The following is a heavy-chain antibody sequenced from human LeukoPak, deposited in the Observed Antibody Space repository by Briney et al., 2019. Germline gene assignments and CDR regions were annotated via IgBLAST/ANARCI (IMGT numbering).Heavy chain of an antibody. D-gene: IGHD2-15*01. J-gene: IGHJ4*02. CDR1: GYTFTSYY. Sequence: GASVKVSCKASGYTFTSYYMHWVRQAPGQGLEWMGIINPLGGSTSYAQKLQGRVTMTRDTSTSTVYMELSSLRSEDTAVYYCASGKLCSGGSCYFDYWGQGTLVTLSS. CDR3: ASGKLCSGGSCYFDY. V-gene: IGHV1-46*01. CDR2: INPLGGST.